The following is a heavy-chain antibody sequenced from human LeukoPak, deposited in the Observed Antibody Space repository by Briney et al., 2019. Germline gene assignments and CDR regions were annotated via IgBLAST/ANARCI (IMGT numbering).Heavy chain of an antibody. V-gene: IGHV4-39*01. CDR3: ARHRYGDYNY. CDR1: GGSISSSNHY. CDR2: LSSGGST. D-gene: IGHD4-17*01. Sequence: SETLSLTCTVSGGSISSSNHYWGWIRQPPGKGLEWIWSLSSGGSTYYNPSLKSRGTISVDTSKNQFSLRLSSMTAADTAVYYCARHRYGDYNYWGQGTLVTVSS. J-gene: IGHJ4*02.